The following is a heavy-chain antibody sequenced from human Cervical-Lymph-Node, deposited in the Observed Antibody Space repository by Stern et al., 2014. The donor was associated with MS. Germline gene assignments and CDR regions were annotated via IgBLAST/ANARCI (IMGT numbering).Heavy chain of an antibody. V-gene: IGHV1-69*01. CDR3: ARDKEAHYFDS. Sequence: QVQLVQSGAEERKPGSSVKVSCKASGGTFSNLAISWLRQAPGQGLEWMGGIIPMFGAANYAQKFQGTVTITADESTNTVYMELSSLRSEDAALYYCARDKEAHYFDSWGHGTLVTVSS. CDR2: IIPMFGAA. J-gene: IGHJ4*01. CDR1: GGTFSNLA.